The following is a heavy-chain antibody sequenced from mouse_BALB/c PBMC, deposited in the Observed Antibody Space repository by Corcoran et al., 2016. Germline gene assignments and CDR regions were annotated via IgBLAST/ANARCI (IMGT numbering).Heavy chain of an antibody. CDR1: GYTFTNYG. J-gene: IGHJ3*01. Sequence: QIQLVQSGPELKKPGETVKISCKASGYTFTNYGMNWVKQAPGKGLKWMGWINTYTGEPTYADDFKGRFAFSLETSASTAYLQINNLKNEDMATYFCARNYGNYGGVFAYWGQGTLVTVSA. CDR2: INTYTGEP. D-gene: IGHD2-1*01. CDR3: ARNYGNYGGVFAY. V-gene: IGHV9-1*02.